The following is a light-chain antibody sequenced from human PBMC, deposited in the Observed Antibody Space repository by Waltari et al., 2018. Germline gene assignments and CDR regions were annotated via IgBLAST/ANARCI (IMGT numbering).Light chain of an antibody. V-gene: IGKV3-20*01. CDR1: QSVSRT. CDR2: DAS. Sequence: EVVLTQSPGTLSLSPGERATLSCRASQSVSRTLAWYQQKPGQAPRLLIYDASSRATGIPARFSGGGSGTDFSLTISRLGPEDFAVYYCQKYGSLPATFGQGTKVEIK. J-gene: IGKJ1*01. CDR3: QKYGSLPAT.